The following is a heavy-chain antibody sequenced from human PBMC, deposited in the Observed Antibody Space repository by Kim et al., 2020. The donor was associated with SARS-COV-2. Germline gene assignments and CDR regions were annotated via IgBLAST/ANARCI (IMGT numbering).Heavy chain of an antibody. CDR1: GFTFSSYA. J-gene: IGHJ6*02. Sequence: GGSLRLSCAASGFTFSSYAMHWVRQAPDKGLEWVAVISYDGSNKYYADSVKGRFTISRDNSKNTLYLQMNSLRAEDTAVYYCARSIAGSYYYGMDVWGQGTTVTVSS. D-gene: IGHD6-6*01. V-gene: IGHV3-30-3*01. CDR3: ARSIAGSYYYGMDV. CDR2: ISYDGSNK.